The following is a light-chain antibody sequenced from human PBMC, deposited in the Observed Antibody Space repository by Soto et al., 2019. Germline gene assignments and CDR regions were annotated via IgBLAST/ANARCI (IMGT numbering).Light chain of an antibody. CDR1: QSVSRSF. V-gene: IGKV3-20*01. CDR2: GAS. CDR3: QQYDRSPWT. Sequence: EIVLTQSPGTLSLSPGERATLSCRASQSVSRSFLAWYQQKPGQAPRLLIYGASSRATGIPGRFSGSGSGTDFTLTISRLEPEDFAVYYCQQYDRSPWTFGQGTKVEI. J-gene: IGKJ1*01.